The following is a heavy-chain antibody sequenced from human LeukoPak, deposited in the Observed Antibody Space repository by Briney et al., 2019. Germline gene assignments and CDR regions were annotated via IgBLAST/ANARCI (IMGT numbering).Heavy chain of an antibody. CDR3: ATAVAYYYGSGSYYPYYFDY. J-gene: IGHJ4*02. V-gene: IGHV1-24*01. CDR1: GYTLTELS. CDR2: FDPEDGET. D-gene: IGHD3-10*01. Sequence: ASVKVSCKVSGYTLTELSMHWVRQAPGKGLEWMGGFDPEDGETIYAQKFQGRVTMTEDTSTDTAYMELSSLRSEDTAVYYCATAVAYYYGSGSYYPYYFDYWGQGTLVTVSS.